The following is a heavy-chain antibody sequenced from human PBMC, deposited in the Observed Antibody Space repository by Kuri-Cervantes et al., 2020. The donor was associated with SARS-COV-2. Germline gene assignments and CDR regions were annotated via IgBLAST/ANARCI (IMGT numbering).Heavy chain of an antibody. J-gene: IGHJ4*02. CDR3: ARDRDYYDSGGY. CDR2: ISANNGNT. D-gene: IGHD3-22*01. CDR1: GYTFNNYG. V-gene: IGHV1-18*04. Sequence: ASVKVSCKASGYTFNNYGISWVQQAPGQGLEWMGWISANNGNTNYAQKLQGRVTMTTDTSTSTAYMELKSLRSDDTAVYYCARDRDYYDSGGYWGQGTLVTVSS.